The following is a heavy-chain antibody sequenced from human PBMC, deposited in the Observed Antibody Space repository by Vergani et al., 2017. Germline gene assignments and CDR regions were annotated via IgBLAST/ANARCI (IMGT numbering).Heavy chain of an antibody. V-gene: IGHV3-64D*06. Sequence: EVQLVESGGGLVQPGGSLRLSCSASGFTFSSHAMHWVRQAPGKGLDCVSAISTNGGSTYYADSVKGRFTISRDKSKNTLYLQMSSLRAEDTAVYYCVKGPNWEEVPIVYFDYWGQGTLVTVSA. D-gene: IGHD1-1*01. CDR1: GFTFSSHA. J-gene: IGHJ4*02. CDR3: VKGPNWEEVPIVYFDY. CDR2: ISTNGGST.